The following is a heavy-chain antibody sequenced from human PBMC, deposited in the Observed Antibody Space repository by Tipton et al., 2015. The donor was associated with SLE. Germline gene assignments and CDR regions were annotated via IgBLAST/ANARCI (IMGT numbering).Heavy chain of an antibody. Sequence: SLRLSCAASGFTFSNCWMHWVRQAPGKGLVWVSHINSDGSSTRYADSVKGRFTISRDNAKNSLYLQMNSLRAEDTAVYYCARGKYYFDYWGQGALVTVSS. CDR2: INSDGSST. J-gene: IGHJ4*02. CDR3: ARGKYYFDY. D-gene: IGHD2/OR15-2a*01. V-gene: IGHV3-74*01. CDR1: GFTFSNCW.